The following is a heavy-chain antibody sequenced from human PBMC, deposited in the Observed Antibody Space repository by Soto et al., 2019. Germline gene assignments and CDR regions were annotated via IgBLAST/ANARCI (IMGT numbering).Heavy chain of an antibody. J-gene: IGHJ6*02. CDR1: GGSFSGYY. CDR2: INHSGST. D-gene: IGHD3-3*01. CDR3: ARVVRGGYDCWSGTPGYYGMDV. V-gene: IGHV4-34*01. Sequence: SETLSLTCAVYGGSFSGYYWSWIRQPPGKGLEWIGEINHSGSTNYNPSLKSRVTISVDTSKNQFSLKLSSVTAADTAGYYCARVVRGGYDCWSGTPGYYGMDVWGQGTTVTVSS.